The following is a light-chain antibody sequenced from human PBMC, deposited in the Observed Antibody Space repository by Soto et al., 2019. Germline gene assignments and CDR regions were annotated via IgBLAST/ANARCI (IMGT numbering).Light chain of an antibody. CDR1: QSISSW. Sequence: DIQMTQSPSTLSASVGDRVTITCRASQSISSWLAWYQQKPGKAPKLLIYKASSLESGVPSRFSGSGSGTEFTLTISSLQPDYFATYYCQQYNSYSRYTFGQGTKLEIK. CDR3: QQYNSYSRYT. CDR2: KAS. V-gene: IGKV1-5*03. J-gene: IGKJ2*01.